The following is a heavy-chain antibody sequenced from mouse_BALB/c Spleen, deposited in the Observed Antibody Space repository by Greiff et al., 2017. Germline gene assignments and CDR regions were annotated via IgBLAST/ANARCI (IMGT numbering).Heavy chain of an antibody. CDR2: ISYDGSN. D-gene: IGHD2-14*01. CDR3: AREGDYRYDGYVDV. CDR1: GYSITSGYY. Sequence: EVKLMESGPGLVKPSQSLSLTCSVTGYSITSGYYWNWIRQFPGNKLEWMGYISYDGSNNYNPSLKNRISITRDTSKNQFFLKLNSVTTEDTATYYCAREGDYRYDGYVDVWGAGTTVTISS. V-gene: IGHV3-6*02. J-gene: IGHJ1*01.